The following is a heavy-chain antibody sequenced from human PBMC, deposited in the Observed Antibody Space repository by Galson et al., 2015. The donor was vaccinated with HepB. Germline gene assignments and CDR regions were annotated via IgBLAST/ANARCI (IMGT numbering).Heavy chain of an antibody. D-gene: IGHD2-15*01. CDR2: ISYDGSNK. V-gene: IGHV3-30*18. CDR1: GFTFSSYG. J-gene: IGHJ4*02. CDR3: AKEIPPARG. Sequence: SLRLSCAASGFTFSSYGMHWVRQAPGKGLEWVAVISYDGSNKHYADSVKGRFTISRDNSKNTLYLQMNSLRAEDTAVYYCAKEIPPARGWGQGTLVTVSS.